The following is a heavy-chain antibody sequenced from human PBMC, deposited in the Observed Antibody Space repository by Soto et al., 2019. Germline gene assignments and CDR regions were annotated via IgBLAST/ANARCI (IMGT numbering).Heavy chain of an antibody. V-gene: IGHV3-23*04. CDR1: GFTFSSYA. J-gene: IGHJ5*02. CDR3: AKGRYCSGGSCYANWFDP. D-gene: IGHD2-15*01. CDR2: ISGSGGST. Sequence: EVQLVESGGGLVQPGGSLRLSCAASGFTFSSYAMSWVRQAPGKGLEWVSAISGSGGSTYYADSVKGRFTISRDNSKNTLYLQMNSLRAEDTAVYYCAKGRYCSGGSCYANWFDPWGQGTLVTVSS.